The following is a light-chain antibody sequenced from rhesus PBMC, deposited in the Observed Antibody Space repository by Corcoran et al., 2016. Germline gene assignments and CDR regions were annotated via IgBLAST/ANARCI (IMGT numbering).Light chain of an antibody. V-gene: IGKV1-22*01. CDR3: QQYSSRPLS. CDR2: KAS. CDR1: QGIRSS. Sequence: DIQMTQSPSSLSASVGATVTITCRASQGIRSSLDCYQQKPGKAPRLLIYKASNLESGVPSRFSGSGAGTDFTLTISSLQSEEFATYYCQQYSSRPLSFGQGTKGEIK. J-gene: IGKJ2*01.